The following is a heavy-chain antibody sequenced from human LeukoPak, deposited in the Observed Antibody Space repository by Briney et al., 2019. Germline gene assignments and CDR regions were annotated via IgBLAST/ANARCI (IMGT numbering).Heavy chain of an antibody. CDR3: TRQGTDYYDSSGY. D-gene: IGHD3-22*01. CDR1: GFTFSSYS. J-gene: IGHJ4*02. CDR2: ISSSSSTI. Sequence: GGSLRLSCAASGFTFSSYSMNWVRQAPGKGLEWVSYISSSSSTIYYADSVKGRFTISRDNAKNSLYLQMNSLKTEDTAVYYCTRQGTDYYDSSGYWGQGTLVTVSS. V-gene: IGHV3-48*01.